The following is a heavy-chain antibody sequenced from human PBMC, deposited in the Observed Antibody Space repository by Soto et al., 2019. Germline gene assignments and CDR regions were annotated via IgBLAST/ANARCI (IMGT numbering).Heavy chain of an antibody. V-gene: IGHV4-59*08. D-gene: IGHD1-1*01. CDR3: ARHRPIGNNWNYFDY. Sequence: PSETLSLTCTVSDGSISSYYWGWIRQPPGKGLEWIGYIFYTGSADYNPSLKSRVTISVDTSKNQFSLKLSSVTAADTAFYYCARHRPIGNNWNYFDYWGQGTLVTVSS. CDR1: DGSISSYY. CDR2: IFYTGSA. J-gene: IGHJ4*02.